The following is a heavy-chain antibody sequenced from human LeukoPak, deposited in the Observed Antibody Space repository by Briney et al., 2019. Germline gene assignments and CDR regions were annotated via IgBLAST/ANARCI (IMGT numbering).Heavy chain of an antibody. CDR3: ARVHSLGGVPAEPFDY. D-gene: IGHD2-2*01. V-gene: IGHV1-18*01. Sequence: VASVKVSCKASGYSFTSYGISWVRQAPGQGLEWMGWISAYNGNTNYAQKLQGRVTITTDTSTSTAYMELRSLSSDDTAVYYCARVHSLGGVPAEPFDYWGQGTLVTVSS. J-gene: IGHJ4*02. CDR2: ISAYNGNT. CDR1: GYSFTSYG.